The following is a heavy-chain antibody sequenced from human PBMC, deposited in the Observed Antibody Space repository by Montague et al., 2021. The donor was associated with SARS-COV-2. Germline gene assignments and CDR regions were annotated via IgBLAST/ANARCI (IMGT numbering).Heavy chain of an antibody. V-gene: IGHV4-34*01. J-gene: IGHJ3*02. D-gene: IGHD2-2*01. CDR1: GGSFSGYH. CDR2: INHNGST. Sequence: SETLSLTCVVYGGSFSGYHWSWIRQPPGKGLEWIGEINHNGSTTYTPSLKSRVTISIDTSKNQFSLKLNSVTAADTAVYYCARGPVPAALDIWGQGTMVTVSS. CDR3: ARGPVPAALDI.